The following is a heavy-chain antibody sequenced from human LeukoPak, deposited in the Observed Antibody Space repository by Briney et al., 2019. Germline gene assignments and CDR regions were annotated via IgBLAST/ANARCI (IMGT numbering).Heavy chain of an antibody. CDR3: AREYEQLVSYYFDY. D-gene: IGHD6-13*01. CDR2: IWYDGSNK. J-gene: IGHJ4*02. V-gene: IGHV3-33*08. CDR1: GFTFSSYA. Sequence: PGGSLRLSCAASGFTFSSYAMHWVRQAPGKGLEWVAVIWYDGSNKYYADSVKGRFTISRDNSKNTLYLQMNSLRAEDTAVYYCAREYEQLVSYYFDYWGQGTLVTVSS.